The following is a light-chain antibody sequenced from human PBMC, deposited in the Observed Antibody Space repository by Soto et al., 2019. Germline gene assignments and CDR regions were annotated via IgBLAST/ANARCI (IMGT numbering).Light chain of an antibody. CDR1: SSDVGTYNY. J-gene: IGLJ1*01. CDR3: SSYTSTSTLYV. CDR2: EVS. Sequence: QSALTQPASVSGSPGQSITISCTGTSSDVGTYNYVSWYQQYPGKAPKLIIYEVSDQPSGVSNRFSGSKSGNTASLTISGLQAEDEADYYCSSYTSTSTLYVFGTGTKLTVL. V-gene: IGLV2-14*01.